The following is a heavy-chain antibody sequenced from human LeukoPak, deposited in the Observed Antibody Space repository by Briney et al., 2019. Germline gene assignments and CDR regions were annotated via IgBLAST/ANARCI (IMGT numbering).Heavy chain of an antibody. Sequence: SETLSLTCTVSGGSISSDDWSWIRQPPGKGLECIGYIYYSGNTNYNPSLKSRVTISVDTSKNQFSLKLSSVTAADTAVYYCATRSTGVTATFDSWGQGALVTVSS. CDR2: IYYSGNT. J-gene: IGHJ4*02. CDR1: GGSISSDD. CDR3: ATRSTGVTATFDS. V-gene: IGHV4-59*01. D-gene: IGHD2-21*02.